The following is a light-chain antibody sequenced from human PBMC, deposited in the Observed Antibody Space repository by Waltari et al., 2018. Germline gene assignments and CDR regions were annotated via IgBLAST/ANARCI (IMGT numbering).Light chain of an antibody. CDR1: QSVSSN. J-gene: IGKJ4*01. CDR2: GAS. V-gene: IGKV3-15*01. Sequence: EIVMTHSPATLSVSPGESATLPCRASQSVSSNLAGYQQKPGQPPRLLIYGASTSATAIPARFSGSGSGTAFTIPISSMQSADFAAYYCQQYNNCSPLTFGGGTKVEIK. CDR3: QQYNNCSPLT.